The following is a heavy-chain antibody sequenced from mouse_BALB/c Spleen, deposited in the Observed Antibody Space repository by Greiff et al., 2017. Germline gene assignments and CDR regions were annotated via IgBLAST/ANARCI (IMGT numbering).Heavy chain of an antibody. J-gene: IGHJ3*01. CDR1: GFSLTSYG. Sequence: VQLVESGPGLVQPSQSLSITCTVSGFSLTSYGVHWVRQSPGKGLEWLGVIWSGGSTDYNAAFISRLSISKDNSKSQVFFKMNSLQANDTAIYYCARNFGGIVFAYWGQGTLVTVSA. CDR2: IWSGGST. V-gene: IGHV2-2*02. CDR3: ARNFGGIVFAY. D-gene: IGHD1-1*01.